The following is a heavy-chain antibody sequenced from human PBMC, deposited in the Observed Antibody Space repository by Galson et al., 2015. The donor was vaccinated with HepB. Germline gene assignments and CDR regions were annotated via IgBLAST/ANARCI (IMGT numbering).Heavy chain of an antibody. Sequence: SLRLSCAASGFTFSNAWMSWVRQAPGKGLEWVGRIKSETDGGTTDYAAPVKGRFTISRDDSKNTLYLQMNSLKTEDTAVYYCTSDPDGYNLGGWFDPWGQGTLVTVSS. V-gene: IGHV3-15*01. CDR3: TSDPDGYNLGGWFDP. J-gene: IGHJ5*02. D-gene: IGHD5-24*01. CDR2: IKSETDGGTT. CDR1: GFTFSNAW.